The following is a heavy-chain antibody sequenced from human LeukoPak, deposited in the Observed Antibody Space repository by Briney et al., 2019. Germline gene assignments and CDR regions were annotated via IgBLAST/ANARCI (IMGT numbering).Heavy chain of an antibody. CDR3: ARDLAGAAAYYYYYGMDV. CDR1: GFTFSSYS. D-gene: IGHD6-13*01. V-gene: IGHV3-30*03. CDR2: ISSEGTNK. J-gene: IGHJ6*02. Sequence: TGGSLRLSCAASGFTFSSYSMNWVRQTPGKGLEWVAVISSEGTNKYYADSVKGRFTISRDNSKNTLYLQMNSLRVEDTAVYYCARDLAGAAAYYYYYGMDVWGQGTTVTVYS.